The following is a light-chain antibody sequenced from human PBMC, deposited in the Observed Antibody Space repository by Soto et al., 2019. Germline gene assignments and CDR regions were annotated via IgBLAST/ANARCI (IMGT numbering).Light chain of an antibody. J-gene: IGLJ1*01. V-gene: IGLV2-14*01. CDR3: SSYTSSSTLYV. CDR2: DVS. CDR1: SSDVGAYNY. Sequence: QSVLTQPASVSGSPGQSITISCTGTSSDVGAYNYVSWYQQHPGKAPKLMICDVSNRPSGVSNRFSGSKSGNTASLTISGLQAEDEADSYCSSYTSSSTLYVFGTGTKVTVL.